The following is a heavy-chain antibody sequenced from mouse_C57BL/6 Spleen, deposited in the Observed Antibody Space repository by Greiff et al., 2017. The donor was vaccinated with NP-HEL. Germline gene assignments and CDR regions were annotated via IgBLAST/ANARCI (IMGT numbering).Heavy chain of an antibody. CDR1: GFNIKDYY. CDR3: TTYYYGGSYFDY. V-gene: IGHV14-1*01. D-gene: IGHD1-1*01. J-gene: IGHJ2*01. Sequence: VQLQQSGAELVRPGASVKLSCTASGFNIKDYYMHWVKQRPEQGLEWIGRIDPEDGDTEYAPKFQGKATMTADTSSNTAYLQLSSLTSEDTAVYYCTTYYYGGSYFDYWGQGTTLTVSS. CDR2: IDPEDGDT.